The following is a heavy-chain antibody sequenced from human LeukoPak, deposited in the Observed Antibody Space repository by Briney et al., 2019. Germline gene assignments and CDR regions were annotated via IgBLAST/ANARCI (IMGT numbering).Heavy chain of an antibody. D-gene: IGHD2-2*01. CDR2: IRSKANSYAT. CDR3: TRPLGYCTSISCLNWFHP. V-gene: IGHV3-73*01. Sequence: GGSLRLSCAASGFTFSGSAVHWVRQASGKGLEWVGRIRSKANSYATVYAASVKGRFTISRDDSKNTAYLQMNSLKTEDTAVYYCTRPLGYCTSISCLNWFHPWGQGTLVTVSS. J-gene: IGHJ5*02. CDR1: GFTFSGSA.